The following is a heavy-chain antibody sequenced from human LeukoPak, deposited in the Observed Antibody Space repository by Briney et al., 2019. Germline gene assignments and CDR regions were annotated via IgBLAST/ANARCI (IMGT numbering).Heavy chain of an antibody. D-gene: IGHD6-13*01. CDR3: ARDFQQQLVKGPYNWFDP. CDR1: ADTVSNNSSA. J-gene: IGHJ5*02. Sequence: SQTLSLTCAISADTVSNNSSAWSCIRQSPSRILECLGRTDYTNKSHNDYARSVKTRITSNPDTYKNQFSLQLNSVTPEDTAVYYCARDFQQQLVKGPYNWFDPWGEGTLVAVSS. CDR2: TDYTNKSHN. V-gene: IGHV6-1*01.